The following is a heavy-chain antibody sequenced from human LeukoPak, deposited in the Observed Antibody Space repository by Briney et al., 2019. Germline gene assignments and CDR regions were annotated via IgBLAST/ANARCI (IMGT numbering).Heavy chain of an antibody. CDR1: GFTFSTYS. Sequence: PGGSLRLSCAASGFTFSTYSMSWVRQAPGKGLEWVSAIRSGGENTYHADSVRGRFTISRDNSRGTLSLQMNSLRAEDTAVYYCAKLSLEWLLWGGAPGQDYYYMDVWGKGTTVTVSS. CDR2: IRSGGENT. CDR3: AKLSLEWLLWGGAPGQDYYYMDV. D-gene: IGHD3-3*01. J-gene: IGHJ6*03. V-gene: IGHV3-23*01.